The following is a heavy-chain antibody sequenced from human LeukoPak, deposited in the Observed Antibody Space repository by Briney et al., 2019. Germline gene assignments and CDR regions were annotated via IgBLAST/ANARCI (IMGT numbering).Heavy chain of an antibody. D-gene: IGHD3-22*01. CDR2: IYPGDSDT. J-gene: IGHJ5*02. Sequence: GESLKISCKGSGYNFTDYRIGWVRQMPGKGLEWMGIIYPGDSDTRYSPSFQGQVTISVDKSLNTAYLQWTSLKASDSAMYYCARRLYYYESSGYFLGWFDPWGQGTLVTVSS. CDR1: GYNFTDYR. CDR3: ARRLYYYESSGYFLGWFDP. V-gene: IGHV5-51*01.